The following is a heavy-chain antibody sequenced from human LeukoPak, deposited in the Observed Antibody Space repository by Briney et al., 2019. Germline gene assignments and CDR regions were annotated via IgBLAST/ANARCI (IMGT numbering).Heavy chain of an antibody. D-gene: IGHD2-2*01. V-gene: IGHV3-11*01. J-gene: IGHJ5*02. CDR2: ISSSGSTI. CDR3: ARDDTRVVAPQGPTNWFDP. CDR1: GFTFSDYY. Sequence: GGSLRLSCAASGFTFSDYYMSWIRQAPGKGLEWVSYISSSGSTIYYADSVKGRFTISRDNAKNSLYLQMNSLRAEDTAVYHCARDDTRVVAPQGPTNWFDPWGQGTLVTVSS.